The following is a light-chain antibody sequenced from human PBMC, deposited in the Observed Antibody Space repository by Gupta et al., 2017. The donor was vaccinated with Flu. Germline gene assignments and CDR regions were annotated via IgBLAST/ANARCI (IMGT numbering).Light chain of an antibody. J-gene: IGKJ2*01. CDR1: QSISTS. V-gene: IGKV1-39*01. CDR3: QHNDDFPYT. Sequence: DIQMTQSPSSLSASVGDTVTITCRASQSISTSLHWLQQHQGKAPKLLIYTASTLESGVPSRFSGDGSGTDFTLTISRLQHDELEIYYCQHNDDFPYTFGQGTKLEI. CDR2: TAS.